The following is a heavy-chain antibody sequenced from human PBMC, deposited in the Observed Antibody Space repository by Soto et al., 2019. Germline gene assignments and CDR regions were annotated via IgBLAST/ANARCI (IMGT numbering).Heavy chain of an antibody. CDR1: GFTFSSNA. J-gene: IGHJ4*02. Sequence: GGSLRLSCAASGFTFSSNAMSWVRQAPGKGLEWVANIKQDGSETNFVDSVKGRFTISRDNAKNSLPLQMNSLRAEDTAVYYCARALVHGGDFWGQGTLVTVSS. CDR2: IKQDGSET. D-gene: IGHD3-10*01. CDR3: ARALVHGGDF. V-gene: IGHV3-7*01.